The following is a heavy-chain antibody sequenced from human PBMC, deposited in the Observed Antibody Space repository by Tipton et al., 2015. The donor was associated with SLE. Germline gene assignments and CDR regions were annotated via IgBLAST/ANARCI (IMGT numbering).Heavy chain of an antibody. Sequence: TLSLTCTVSGGSISGYYWSWIRQSPGKGLEWIGDLYSSGSTNYNPSLKSRVTISVDTSNNQFSLRLSSVTAADTAVYYCARGWRLYSSSCRWFDPWGQGTLVTVSS. CDR2: LYSSGST. D-gene: IGHD6-13*01. CDR1: GGSISGYY. CDR3: ARGWRLYSSSCRWFDP. J-gene: IGHJ5*02. V-gene: IGHV4-59*01.